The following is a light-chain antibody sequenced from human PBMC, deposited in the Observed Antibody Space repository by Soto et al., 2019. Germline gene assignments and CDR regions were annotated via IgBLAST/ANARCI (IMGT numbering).Light chain of an antibody. CDR3: QQRTYGPPIT. CDR1: QSLRSY. CDR2: DAS. J-gene: IGKJ5*01. Sequence: EVVLTQSPATLSLSPGERATLSCRASQSLRSYLAWYQQKPGQAPRRLIYDASNRATGIPARFSGSGSGTDFTLTISSLEPEDFAVYYCQQRTYGPPITFGQGTRLEIK. V-gene: IGKV3-11*01.